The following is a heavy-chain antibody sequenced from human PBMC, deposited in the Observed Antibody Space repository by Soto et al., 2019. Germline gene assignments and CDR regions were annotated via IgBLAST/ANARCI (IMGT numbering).Heavy chain of an antibody. V-gene: IGHV3-9*01. Sequence: EVQLVESGGGLVQPGRSLRLSCAASGFTFDDYAKHWVRQAPGKGLEWVSGISWNSGSIGYADSVKGRFTISRDNAKNSLYLQMNSLRAEDTALYYCAKDQAVTSKADRYFDLWGRGTLVTVSS. CDR2: ISWNSGSI. J-gene: IGHJ2*01. CDR3: AKDQAVTSKADRYFDL. D-gene: IGHD4-17*01. CDR1: GFTFDDYA.